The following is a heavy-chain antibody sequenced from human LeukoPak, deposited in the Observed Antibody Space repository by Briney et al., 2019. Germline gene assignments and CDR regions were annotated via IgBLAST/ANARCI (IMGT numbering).Heavy chain of an antibody. CDR1: GFTFSSYA. V-gene: IGHV3-23*01. J-gene: IGHJ4*02. CDR3: AKDRPNYYDSSGYHYY. D-gene: IGHD3-22*01. CDR2: ISGSGGST. Sequence: PGGSLRLSCAASGFTFSSYAMSWVRQAPGKGLEWVSAISGSGGSTYYADSVKGRFTISRDNSKNTLYLQMNSLRAEDTAVYYCAKDRPNYYDSSGYHYYWGQGTLVTVSS.